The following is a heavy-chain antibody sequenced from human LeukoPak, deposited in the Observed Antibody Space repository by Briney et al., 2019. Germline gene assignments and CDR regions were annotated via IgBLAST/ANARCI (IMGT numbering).Heavy chain of an antibody. J-gene: IGHJ5*02. Sequence: PGGSLRLSCAASGFTFSSNWMIWVRQAPGKGLEWVANIKQDGSDKNYVDSVKGRFTISRDNAKSSVYLQMNSLRAEDTAVYFCVRDTGRSWSSWGQGTLVTVSS. CDR2: IKQDGSDK. CDR1: GFTFSSNW. D-gene: IGHD6-13*01. V-gene: IGHV3-7*03. CDR3: VRDTGRSWSS.